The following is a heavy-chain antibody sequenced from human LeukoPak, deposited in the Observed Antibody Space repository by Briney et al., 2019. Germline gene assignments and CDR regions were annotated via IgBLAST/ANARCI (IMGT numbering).Heavy chain of an antibody. CDR2: ISSSGSTI. J-gene: IGHJ4*02. V-gene: IGHV3-48*03. CDR1: GFTFSSYE. Sequence: PGGSLRLSCAASGFTFSSYEMNWVRQAPGKGLEWVSYISSSGSTIYYADSVKGRFTSSRDNSKNTLYLQMNSLRAEDTAVYYCARDYYDSIGYYPWGYWGQGTLVTVSS. CDR3: ARDYYDSIGYYPWGY. D-gene: IGHD3-22*01.